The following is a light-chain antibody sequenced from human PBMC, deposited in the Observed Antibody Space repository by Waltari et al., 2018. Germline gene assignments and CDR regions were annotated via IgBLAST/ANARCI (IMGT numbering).Light chain of an antibody. CDR2: AAS. CDR1: QSISSY. V-gene: IGKV1-39*01. CDR3: QQSYSTPGWT. J-gene: IGKJ1*01. Sequence: DIQMTQSLSSLSASVGDRVTITCRASQSISSYLNWYQQKPGKAPKLLIYAASSLQSGVPSRFSGSGSGTDFTLTISSLQPEDFATYYCQQSYSTPGWTFGQGTKVEIK.